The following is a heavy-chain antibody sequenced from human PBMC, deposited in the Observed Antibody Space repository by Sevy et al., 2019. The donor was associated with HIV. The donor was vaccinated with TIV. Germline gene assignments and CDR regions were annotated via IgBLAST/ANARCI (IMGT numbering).Heavy chain of an antibody. D-gene: IGHD2-21*01. CDR3: ARELWPGDY. Sequence: GGSLRLSCAASGFTFSDYFMGWVRQAPGKGLEWVANVDQDGSQKYYVGSVGGRFTISRDNAKNSVYLQMNRLRLDDTAVYYCARELWPGDYWGQGTLVTVSS. CDR1: GFTFSDYF. CDR2: VDQDGSQK. J-gene: IGHJ4*02. V-gene: IGHV3-7*01.